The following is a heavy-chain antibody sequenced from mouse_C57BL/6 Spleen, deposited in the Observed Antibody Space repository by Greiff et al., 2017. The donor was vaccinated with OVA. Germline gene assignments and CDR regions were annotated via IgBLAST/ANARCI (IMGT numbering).Heavy chain of an antibody. CDR2: IYPRSGNT. CDR3: AREDGSSDY. Sequence: VQGVESGAELARPGASVKLSCKASGYTFTSYGISWVKQRTGQGLEWIGEIYPRSGNTYYNEKFKGKATLTADKSSSTAYMELRSLTSEDSAVYFCAREDGSSDYWGQGTTLTVSS. CDR1: GYTFTSYG. D-gene: IGHD1-1*01. J-gene: IGHJ2*01. V-gene: IGHV1-81*01.